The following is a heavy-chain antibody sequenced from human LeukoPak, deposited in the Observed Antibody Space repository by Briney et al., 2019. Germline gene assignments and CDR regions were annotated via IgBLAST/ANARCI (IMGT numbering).Heavy chain of an antibody. J-gene: IGHJ4*02. V-gene: IGHV3-23*01. Sequence: GGSLRPSCAASGFTFSSYAMSWVRQAPGKGLEWVSAISGSGGSTYYADSVKGRFTISRDNSKNTLYLQVNSLRAEDTAVYYCAKKPGGEVPHYFDHLGQGTLGTGSS. D-gene: IGHD3-16*01. CDR3: AKKPGGEVPHYFDH. CDR1: GFTFSSYA. CDR2: ISGSGGST.